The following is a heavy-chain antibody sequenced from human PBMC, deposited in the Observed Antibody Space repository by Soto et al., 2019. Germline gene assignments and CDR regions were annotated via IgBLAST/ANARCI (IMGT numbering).Heavy chain of an antibody. CDR3: ARGDDSPSD. CDR1: VGSISSGAYY. CDR2: ISYSGNT. V-gene: IGHV4-61*08. J-gene: IGHJ4*02. D-gene: IGHD3-22*01. Sequence: AETLSLTCTVSVGSISSGAYYWIWIRQHPGKGLEWIGYISYSGNTYYNPSLKSRVTMSVDTSKNQFSLKLSSVTAADTAVYYCARGDDSPSDWGQGTLVTVSS.